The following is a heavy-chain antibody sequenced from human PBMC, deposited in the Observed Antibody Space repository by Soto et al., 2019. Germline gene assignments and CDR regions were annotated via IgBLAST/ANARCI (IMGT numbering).Heavy chain of an antibody. D-gene: IGHD5-18*01. J-gene: IGHJ5*02. CDR1: GFTFSSYA. Sequence: GGSLRLSCAASGFTFSSYAMSWVRQAPGKGLEWVSAISGSGGSTYYADSVKGRFTISRDNSKNTLYLQMNSLRAEDTAVYYCAKDRWIQLWGGNWFDPWGQGTLVTVSS. CDR3: AKDRWIQLWGGNWFDP. CDR2: ISGSGGST. V-gene: IGHV3-23*01.